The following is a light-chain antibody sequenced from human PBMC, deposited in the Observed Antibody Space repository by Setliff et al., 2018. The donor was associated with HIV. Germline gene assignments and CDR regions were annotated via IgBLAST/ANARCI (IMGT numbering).Light chain of an antibody. J-gene: IGLJ2*01. CDR1: SSNIGNNY. CDR2: RND. Sequence: QSALTQPPSMSGTPGQRVTISCSGSSSNIGNNYVYWYHQVPGAAPKFLIYRNDQRPSGVPDRFSGSKSGTSASLDISGLRSEDEGDYYCAAWDDSLSAHMIFGGGTQLTV. CDR3: AAWDDSLSAHMI. V-gene: IGLV1-47*01.